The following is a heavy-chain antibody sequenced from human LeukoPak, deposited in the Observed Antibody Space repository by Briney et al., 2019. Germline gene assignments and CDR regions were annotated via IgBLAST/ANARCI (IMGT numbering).Heavy chain of an antibody. V-gene: IGHV3-23*01. Sequence: GGSLRLSCAASGFTFSSYVMSWVRQAPGKGLEWVSAISGSGGSTYYADSGKGRFTISRDNSKNTLYLQMNSLRAEDTAVYYCARDHKRAYYYDSSGYYFDYWGQGTLVTVSS. CDR2: ISGSGGST. CDR3: ARDHKRAYYYDSSGYYFDY. J-gene: IGHJ4*02. CDR1: GFTFSSYV. D-gene: IGHD3-22*01.